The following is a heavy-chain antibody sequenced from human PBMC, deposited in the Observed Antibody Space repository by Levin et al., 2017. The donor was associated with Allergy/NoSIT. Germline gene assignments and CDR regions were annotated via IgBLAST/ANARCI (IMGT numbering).Heavy chain of an antibody. CDR3: ARDGGALAPNLFDI. CDR1: GGSFSGYY. D-gene: IGHD1-1*01. J-gene: IGHJ3*02. CDR2: INHSGST. Sequence: GSLRLSCAVYGGSFSGYYWSWIRQPPGKGLEWIGEINHSGSTNYNPSLKSRVTISVDTSKNQFSLELSSVTAADTAVYYCARDGGALAPNLFDIWGQGTMVTVAS. V-gene: IGHV4-34*01.